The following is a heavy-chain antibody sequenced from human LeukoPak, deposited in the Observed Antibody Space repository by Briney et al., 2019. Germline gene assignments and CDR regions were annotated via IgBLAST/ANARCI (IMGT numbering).Heavy chain of an antibody. V-gene: IGHV1-2*02. CDR3: AREVDFWSGYYGY. J-gene: IGHJ4*02. D-gene: IGHD3-3*01. Sequence: GASVKVSCKAFGYTFSAYFLHWVRQAPGQGLEWMGWINPNSGGTNYAQKFQGRVTMTRDTSISTAYMELSRLRSDDTAVYYCAREVDFWSGYYGYWGQGTLVTVSS. CDR2: INPNSGGT. CDR1: GYTFSAYF.